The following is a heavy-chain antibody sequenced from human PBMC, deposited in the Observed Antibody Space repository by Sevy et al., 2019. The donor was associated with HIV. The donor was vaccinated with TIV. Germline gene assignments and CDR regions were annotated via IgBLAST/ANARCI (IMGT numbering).Heavy chain of an antibody. CDR2: ISASGGGP. Sequence: GGFLRLSCAASGFIFSGYVMSWVRQAPGKGLEWVSGISASGGGPYYADSVKGRFTVSRDNSKNTLYLEMNSLRAEDTAVYYCAKDASSSWTGGTFQHWGQGTLVTVSS. J-gene: IGHJ1*01. D-gene: IGHD6-13*01. CDR3: AKDASSSWTGGTFQH. CDR1: GFIFSGYV. V-gene: IGHV3-23*01.